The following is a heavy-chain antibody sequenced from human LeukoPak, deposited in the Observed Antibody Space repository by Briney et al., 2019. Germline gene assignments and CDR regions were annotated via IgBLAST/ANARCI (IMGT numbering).Heavy chain of an antibody. CDR1: GYSISSGYY. V-gene: IGHV4-38-2*01. CDR3: ARGGSTSCYWY. J-gene: IGHJ4*02. CDR2: IYHSGST. Sequence: KSSETLSLTCAVSGYSISSGYYWGWIRPPPGKGLEWIGSIYHSGSTYYNPSLKRRVTISVDTSKNPLSLKLSSVTAADTAVYYCARGGSTSCYWYWGQGTLVTVSS. D-gene: IGHD2-2*01.